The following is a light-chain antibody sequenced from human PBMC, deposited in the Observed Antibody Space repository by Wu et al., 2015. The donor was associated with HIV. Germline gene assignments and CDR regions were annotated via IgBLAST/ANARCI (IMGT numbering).Light chain of an antibody. V-gene: IGKV3-20*01. J-gene: IGKJ4*01. Sequence: EIVLTQSPGTLSLSPGERATLSCRASQSISSSYLAWCQQKPGQAPRLLIYGASSRATGIPDRFSGSGSGTDFTLTISRLEPEDFAVYYCQQYGSSLQVTFGGGTKVEIK. CDR1: QSISSSY. CDR2: GAS. CDR3: QQYGSSLQVT.